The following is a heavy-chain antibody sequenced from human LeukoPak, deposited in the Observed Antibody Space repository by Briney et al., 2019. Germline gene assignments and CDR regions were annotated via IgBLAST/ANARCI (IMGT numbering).Heavy chain of an antibody. CDR1: GFTFSSYG. CDR3: ARSTPGDYTLHLIDS. V-gene: IGHV3-30*03. J-gene: IGHJ4*02. CDR2: ISHDGTNK. D-gene: IGHD3-3*01. Sequence: GGSLRLSCAASGFTFSSYGMHWVRQAPGKGLEWVAVISHDGTNKYYADSVKGRFTISRDNSKSTLYLQMNSLRAEDTAVYYCARSTPGDYTLHLIDSWGQGTLVTVSS.